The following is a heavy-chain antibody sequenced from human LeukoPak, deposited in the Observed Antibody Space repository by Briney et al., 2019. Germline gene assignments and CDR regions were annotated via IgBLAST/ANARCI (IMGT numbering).Heavy chain of an antibody. CDR3: ATNSIIVATTYDY. CDR2: IYYSGST. V-gene: IGHV4-59*12. J-gene: IGHJ4*02. D-gene: IGHD5-12*01. Sequence: SETLSLTCTVSGGSISSYYWSWIRQPPGKGLEWIGSIYYSGSTYYNPSLKSRVTISVDTSKNQFSLKLSSVTAADTAVYYCATNSIIVATTYDYWGQGTLVTVSS. CDR1: GGSISSYY.